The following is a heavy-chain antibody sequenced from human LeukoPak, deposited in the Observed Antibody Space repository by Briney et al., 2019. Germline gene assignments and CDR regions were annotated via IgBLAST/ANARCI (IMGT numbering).Heavy chain of an antibody. V-gene: IGHV4-61*02. CDR2: IYTSGST. CDR1: GGSLSSGSYY. Sequence: SETLSLTCTVSGGSLSSGSYYWRWIRQPAGKGLEWVGRIYTSGSTNYNPSLKSRVTISVDTSKNQSSLKLSSVTAADTAVYYCARAYYYYMDVWGKGTTVTISS. J-gene: IGHJ6*03. CDR3: ARAYYYYMDV.